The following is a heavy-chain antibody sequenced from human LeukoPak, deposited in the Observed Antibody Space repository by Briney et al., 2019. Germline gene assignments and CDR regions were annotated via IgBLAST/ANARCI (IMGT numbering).Heavy chain of an antibody. CDR1: GDSISTYY. V-gene: IGHV4-59*01. CDR2: IYYSGNT. J-gene: IGHJ4*02. Sequence: SGTLSLTCTVSGDSISTYYWSWIRRPPGKGLEWIGYIYYSGNTNCNPSLKSRVTILVDTSKNQFSLELSSVAAADTAVYFCARVGSGSFDYWGQGTLVTVSS. CDR3: ARVGSGSFDY. D-gene: IGHD6-19*01.